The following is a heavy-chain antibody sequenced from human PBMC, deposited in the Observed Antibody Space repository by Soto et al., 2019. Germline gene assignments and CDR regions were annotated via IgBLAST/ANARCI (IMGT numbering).Heavy chain of an antibody. CDR3: AKDQGYYYGLDV. D-gene: IGHD6-13*01. CDR2: IDPYGSAT. CDR1: GFTFSHYW. Sequence: GGSLRLSCAASGFTFSHYWMHWVRQAPRKGLVWVSRIDPYGSATKYADSVKGRFIISRDNAENTMYLQMNSLRVEDTAVYYCAKDQGYYYGLDVWGQGTTVTVSS. J-gene: IGHJ6*02. V-gene: IGHV3-74*01.